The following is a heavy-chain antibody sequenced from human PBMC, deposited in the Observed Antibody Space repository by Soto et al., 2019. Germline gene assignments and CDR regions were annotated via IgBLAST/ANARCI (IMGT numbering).Heavy chain of an antibody. J-gene: IGHJ6*03. CDR1: GFTFSSYS. Sequence: GSLRLSCAASGFTFSSYSMNWVRQAPGKGLEWVSYISSSSSTIYYADSVKGRFTISRDNAKNSLYLQMNSLRAEDTAVYYCARSRPYYYYMDVWGKGTTVTVSS. CDR2: ISSSSSTI. CDR3: ARSRPYYYYMDV. V-gene: IGHV3-48*04. D-gene: IGHD3-16*01.